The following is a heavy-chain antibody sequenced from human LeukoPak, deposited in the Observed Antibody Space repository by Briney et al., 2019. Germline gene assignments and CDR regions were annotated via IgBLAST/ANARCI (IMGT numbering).Heavy chain of an antibody. CDR2: INPNSGGT. Sequence: ASVKVSCKASGYTFTGYYMHWVRQAPGQGLEWMGWINPNSGGTNYAQKFQGRVTMTRDTSISTAYMELSRLRSDDTAVYYCATAQTYYDILTGYGWFDPWDQGTLVTVSS. D-gene: IGHD3-9*01. CDR1: GYTFTGYY. V-gene: IGHV1-2*02. CDR3: ATAQTYYDILTGYGWFDP. J-gene: IGHJ5*02.